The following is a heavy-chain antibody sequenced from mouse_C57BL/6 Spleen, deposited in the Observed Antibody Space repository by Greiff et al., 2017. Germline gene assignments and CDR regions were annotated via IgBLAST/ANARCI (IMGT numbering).Heavy chain of an antibody. CDR1: GYTFTDYN. D-gene: IGHD1-1*01. CDR2: INPNNGCT. Sequence: EVQLQQSGPELVKPGASVKIPCKASGYTFTDYNMDWVKQSHGKSLEWIGDINPNNGCTIYNQKFKGKATLTVDKSSSTAYMELRSLTSEDTAVYYCARGSSSPFDYWGQGTTLTVSS. J-gene: IGHJ2*01. V-gene: IGHV1-18*01. CDR3: ARGSSSPFDY.